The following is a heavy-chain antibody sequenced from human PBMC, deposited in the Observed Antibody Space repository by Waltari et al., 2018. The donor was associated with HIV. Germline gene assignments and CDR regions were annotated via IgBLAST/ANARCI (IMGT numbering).Heavy chain of an antibody. CDR3: TTLLTSGYLYFFDN. D-gene: IGHD3-22*01. CDR1: GYSFSDAW. V-gene: IGHV3-15*01. J-gene: IGHJ4*02. CDR2: IKRKTDGGTT. Sequence: EVQLVESGGGLVKPGGSLRLSCAVSGYSFSDAWMSWVRQPPGEGVEWVGRIKRKTDGGTTYYAAPVKGRFTISRDDSKTTLYLQMNSLKTEDTAVYYCTTLLTSGYLYFFDNWGQGTLVTVSS.